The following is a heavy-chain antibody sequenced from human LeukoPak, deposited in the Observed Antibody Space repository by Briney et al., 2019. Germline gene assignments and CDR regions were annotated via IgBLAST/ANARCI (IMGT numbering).Heavy chain of an antibody. CDR2: IYYSGST. CDR1: GGSISSGGYY. V-gene: IGHV4-31*03. Sequence: PXETLSLTCTVSGGSISSGGYYWSWLRQHPGTGLEWLGYIYYSGSTYYNPSLKSRVTISVDTSKNQFSLKLSSVTAPDTAVYYCARGPPPNYYGMDVWGQGTTVTVSS. J-gene: IGHJ6*02. CDR3: ARGPPPNYYGMDV.